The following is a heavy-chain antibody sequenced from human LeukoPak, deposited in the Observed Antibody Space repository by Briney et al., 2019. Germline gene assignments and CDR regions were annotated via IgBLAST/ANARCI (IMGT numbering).Heavy chain of an antibody. Sequence: GGSLRLSCAASGLTVSSNYMSWVRQAPGKGLEWVAVISDDADREYYGDSVKGRFSISRDNSRNTLFLQMNSLRAEDTAVYFCAKPTRGSGNSFLIDFWGQGTLVTVSS. CDR3: AKPTRGSGNSFLIDF. V-gene: IGHV3-30*18. J-gene: IGHJ4*02. CDR2: ISDDADRE. CDR1: GLTVSSNY. D-gene: IGHD4-23*01.